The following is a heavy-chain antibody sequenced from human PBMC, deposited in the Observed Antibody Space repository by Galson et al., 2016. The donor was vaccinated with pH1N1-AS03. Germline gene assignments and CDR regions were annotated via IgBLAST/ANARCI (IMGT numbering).Heavy chain of an antibody. J-gene: IGHJ3*02. CDR2: ISGSGEDT. Sequence: SLRLSCAASGFSFSSYATSWVRQAPGKGLEWVSSISGSGEDTYYADSVRGRFTVSRDNSNNTLYLQMDSLRAEDRAVYYCAKEGSGSVSKFAFDIWGQGTIVTVSS. CDR3: AKEGSGSVSKFAFDI. D-gene: IGHD3-10*01. CDR1: GFSFSSYA. V-gene: IGHV3-23*01.